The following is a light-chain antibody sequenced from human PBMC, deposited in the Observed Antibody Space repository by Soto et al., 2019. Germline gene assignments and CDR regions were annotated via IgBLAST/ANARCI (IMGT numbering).Light chain of an antibody. J-gene: IGKJ1*01. CDR3: QQYGSSPWT. CDR2: GAS. V-gene: IGKV3-20*01. CDR1: QIISNNY. Sequence: EIVLTQSPGTLSLSPGERATLSCRASQIISNNYLAWYQQKPGQAPRLLIYGASSRATGIPDRFSGSGSGTDFTLTINRLEPEDFAGYYCQQYGSSPWTFGQGTKVEIK.